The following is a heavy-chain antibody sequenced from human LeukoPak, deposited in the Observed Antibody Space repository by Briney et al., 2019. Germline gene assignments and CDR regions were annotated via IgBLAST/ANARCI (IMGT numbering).Heavy chain of an antibody. CDR3: AKGPKLGDGFHCDS. J-gene: IGHJ4*02. CDR1: GFTFNNYA. V-gene: IGHV3-23*01. D-gene: IGHD5-24*01. Sequence: PGGSLRLSCAASGFTFNNYALSWVRQAPGKGLEWVSAISGNGGYTYYADSVKGRFTVSRDISKSTLYLQMNSLRVEDTAVYYCAKGPKLGDGFHCDSWGQGTLVTVSS. CDR2: ISGNGGYT.